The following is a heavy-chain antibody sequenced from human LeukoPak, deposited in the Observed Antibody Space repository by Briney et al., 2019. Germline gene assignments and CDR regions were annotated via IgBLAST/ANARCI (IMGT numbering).Heavy chain of an antibody. CDR1: GGSISSYY. Sequence: SETLSLTCTVSGGSISSYYWSWIRQPPGKGLEWIGYIYYSGSTNYNPSLKSRVTISVDTSKNQFSLKLSSVTAADTAVYYCARGSPMRDWGQGTLVTVSS. CDR3: ARGSPMRD. D-gene: IGHD3-22*01. CDR2: IYYSGST. V-gene: IGHV4-59*01. J-gene: IGHJ4*02.